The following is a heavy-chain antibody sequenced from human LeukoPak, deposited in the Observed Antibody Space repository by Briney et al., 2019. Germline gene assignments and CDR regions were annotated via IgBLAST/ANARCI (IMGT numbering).Heavy chain of an antibody. J-gene: IGHJ4*02. CDR2: ISGSGGST. CDR1: GFTFSSYG. Sequence: GGSLRLSCAASGFTFSSYGMSWVRQAPGKGLEWVSAISGSGGSTYYADSVKGRFTISRDNSKNTLYLQMNSLRAEDTAVYYCAKVSNYDFWSGDFDYWGQGTLVTVSS. V-gene: IGHV3-23*01. D-gene: IGHD3-3*01. CDR3: AKVSNYDFWSGDFDY.